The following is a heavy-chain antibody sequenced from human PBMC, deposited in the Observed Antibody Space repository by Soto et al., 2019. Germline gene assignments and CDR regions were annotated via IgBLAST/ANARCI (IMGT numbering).Heavy chain of an antibody. CDR2: IYSGGDT. D-gene: IGHD2-21*02. CDR3: ASAAVTAPDY. Sequence: EVQLVESGGGLIQPGGSLRLSCAASGFTVSRKYMTWVRQAPGKGLEWVSVIYSGGDTYYADSVKGRFTISRDNSKNTLYLQMNSLRAEDTAVYYCASAAVTAPDYGGQGTLVTVSS. V-gene: IGHV3-53*01. J-gene: IGHJ4*02. CDR1: GFTVSRKY.